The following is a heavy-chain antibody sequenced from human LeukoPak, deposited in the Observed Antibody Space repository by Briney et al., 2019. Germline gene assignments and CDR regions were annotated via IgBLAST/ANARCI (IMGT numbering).Heavy chain of an antibody. V-gene: IGHV3-66*01. CDR2: IYSGGST. J-gene: IGHJ4*02. CDR3: ARVSGGNYDY. D-gene: IGHD2-15*01. CDR1: GFXVSNNY. Sequence: GGSLRLSCAASGFXVSNNYMSWVRQAPGKGLEWVSVIYSGGSTYYADSVKGRFTISRDNSKNTLYLQMNSLRAEDTAVYYCARVSGGNYDYWGQGTLVTVSS.